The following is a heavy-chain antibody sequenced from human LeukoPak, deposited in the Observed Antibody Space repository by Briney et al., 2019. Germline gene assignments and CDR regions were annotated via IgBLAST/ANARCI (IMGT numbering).Heavy chain of an antibody. J-gene: IGHJ4*02. V-gene: IGHV3-7*01. D-gene: IGHD1-26*01. CDR1: GFTLSSYW. Sequence: GGSLRLSCAASGFTLSSYWMGWVRQAPGKELEWVANIKQDGSEKYYVDSVKGRFTISRDNAKNSLDLQMNSLRAEDTAFYYCASVRWAGGTWAFDYWGQGTLVTVSS. CDR3: ASVRWAGGTWAFDY. CDR2: IKQDGSEK.